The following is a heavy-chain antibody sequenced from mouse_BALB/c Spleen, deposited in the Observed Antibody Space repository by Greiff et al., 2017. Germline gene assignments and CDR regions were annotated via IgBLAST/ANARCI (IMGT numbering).Heavy chain of an antibody. Sequence: EVNVVESGGGLVKPGGSLKLSCAASGFAFSSYDMSWVRQTPEKRLEWVAYISSGGGSTYYPDTVKGRFTISRDNAKNTLYLQMSSLKSEDTAMYYCARQLRQLGPLAYWGQGTLVTVSA. CDR1: GFAFSSYD. D-gene: IGHD3-1*01. CDR3: ARQLRQLGPLAY. J-gene: IGHJ3*01. V-gene: IGHV5-12-1*01. CDR2: ISSGGGST.